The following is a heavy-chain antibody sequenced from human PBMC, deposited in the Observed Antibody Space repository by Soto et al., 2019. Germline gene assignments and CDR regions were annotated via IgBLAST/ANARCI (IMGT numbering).Heavy chain of an antibody. D-gene: IGHD6-13*01. V-gene: IGHV4-59*01. CDR3: AREVAAADHNWFDS. J-gene: IGHJ5*01. CDR2: IYYSGST. CDR1: GGSISSYY. Sequence: SETLSLTCTVSGGSISSYYWSWIRQPPGKGLEWIGYIYYSGSTNYNPSLKSRVTISVDTSKNQFSLKLSSVTAADTAVYYCAREVAAADHNWFDSWGQGTLVTVSS.